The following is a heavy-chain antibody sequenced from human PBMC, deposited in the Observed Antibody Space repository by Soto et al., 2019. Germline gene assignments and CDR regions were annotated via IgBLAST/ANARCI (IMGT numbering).Heavy chain of an antibody. CDR1: GFTFSSCA. D-gene: IGHD2-2*02. Sequence: PGGSLRLSCAASGFTFSSCAMSWVRQAPGKGLEWVSAISGSGGGTYYADSVKGRFTISRDNSKNRLFLQMNGLSADDTAVYFCSKNPAARPYYYYGMDVWGQGTTVTVSS. J-gene: IGHJ6*02. CDR2: ISGSGGGT. V-gene: IGHV3-23*01. CDR3: SKNPAARPYYYYGMDV.